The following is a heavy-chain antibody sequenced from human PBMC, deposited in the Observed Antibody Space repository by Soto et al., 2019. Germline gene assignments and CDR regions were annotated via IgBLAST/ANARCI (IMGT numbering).Heavy chain of an antibody. CDR1: GFTFSSYS. V-gene: IGHV3-48*01. J-gene: IGHJ6*02. Sequence: GGSLSLSCAASGFTFSSYSMNWVRQAPGKGLEWVSYISSSSSTIYYADSVKGRFTISRDNFRNTLYLQMNSLRAEDTAVYFCARDCSGGSCYPGMDVWGQGTTVTVSS. D-gene: IGHD2-15*01. CDR2: ISSSSSTI. CDR3: ARDCSGGSCYPGMDV.